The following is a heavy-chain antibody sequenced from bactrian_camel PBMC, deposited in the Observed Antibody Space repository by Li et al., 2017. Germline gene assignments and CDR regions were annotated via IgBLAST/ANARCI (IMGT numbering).Heavy chain of an antibody. CDR3: AARGPYCYTKLSVADFTY. CDR1: RYFGSSYC. CDR2: IDSAGNI. J-gene: IGHJ6*01. V-gene: IGHV3S53*01. D-gene: IGHD2*01. Sequence: VQLVESGGGSVQAGGSLRLSCSASRYFGSSYCLAWFRQVPGQDREGVAEIDSAGNINFADTVKGRFTISQDNAKNTVYLQMNSLKPEDTAMYYCAARGPYCYTKLSVADFTYWGQGTQVTVS.